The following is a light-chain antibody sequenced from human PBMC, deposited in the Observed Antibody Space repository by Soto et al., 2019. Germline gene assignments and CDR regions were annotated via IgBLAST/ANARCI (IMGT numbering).Light chain of an antibody. J-gene: IGLJ1*01. Sequence: QSVLAQPASVSGSPGQSITISCTVTSSDVGGYNYVSWYQQHPGKAPKLMIYEVSNRPSGVSNRFSGSKSGNTASLTISGLQAVDEADYYCTSYTSISLYVFGTGTKVTLL. CDR3: TSYTSISLYV. CDR1: SSDVGGYNY. CDR2: EVS. V-gene: IGLV2-14*01.